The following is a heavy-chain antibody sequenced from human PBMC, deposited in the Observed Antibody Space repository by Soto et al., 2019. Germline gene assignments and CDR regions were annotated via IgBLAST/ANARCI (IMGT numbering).Heavy chain of an antibody. CDR1: GGSISSGGYY. CDR3: ARVDITIFGVVLDV. J-gene: IGHJ6*04. Sequence: SETLSLTCTVSGGSISSGGYYWSWIRQHPGKGLEWIGYIYYSGSTYYNPSLKSRVTISVDTSKNQFSLKLSSVTAADTAVYYCARVDITIFGVVLDVWGKGTTVTVSS. V-gene: IGHV4-31*03. D-gene: IGHD3-3*01. CDR2: IYYSGST.